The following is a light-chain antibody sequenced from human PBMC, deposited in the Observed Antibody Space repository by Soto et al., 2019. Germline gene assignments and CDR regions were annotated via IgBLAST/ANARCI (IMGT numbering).Light chain of an antibody. J-gene: IGKJ4*01. V-gene: IGKV1-33*01. CDR2: DAS. Sequence: DIQMTQSPSSLSASVGDRVTITCQASQDIGKRLNWYQQKPGKAPKVLIYDASYLELGGPSRFSGRGSRTDFTFAISSLQPEAIGTYYCQQYDTLLTFGGGTKVEMK. CDR1: QDIGKR. CDR3: QQYDTLLT.